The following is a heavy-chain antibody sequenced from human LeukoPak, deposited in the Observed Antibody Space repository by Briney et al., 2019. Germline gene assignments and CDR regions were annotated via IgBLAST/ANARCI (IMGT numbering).Heavy chain of an antibody. CDR2: ISSSSSTI. D-gene: IGHD6-13*01. CDR1: GFTFSSYG. Sequence: PGGSLRLSCAASGFTFSSYGMHWVRQAPGKGLEWVSYISSSSSTIYYADSVKGRFTISRDNSKNTLYLQMGSLRAEDMAVYYCARGGYSSSPPTLFQHWGQGTLVIVSS. J-gene: IGHJ1*01. V-gene: IGHV3-48*01. CDR3: ARGGYSSSPPTLFQH.